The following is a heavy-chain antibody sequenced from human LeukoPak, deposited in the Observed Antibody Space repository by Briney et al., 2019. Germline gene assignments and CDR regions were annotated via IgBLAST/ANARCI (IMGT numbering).Heavy chain of an antibody. D-gene: IGHD5-18*01. J-gene: IGHJ5*02. CDR2: IYYSGST. CDR1: GGSISSYY. V-gene: IGHV4-59*01. CDR3: ARGMRAYYSYRDNNWFDP. Sequence: PSETLSLTCTVSGGSISSYYWSWIRQPPGKGLEWIGYIYYSGSTNYNPSLKSRVTISVDTSKNQFSLKLSSVTAADTAVYYCARGMRAYYSYRDNNWFDPWGQGTLVTVSS.